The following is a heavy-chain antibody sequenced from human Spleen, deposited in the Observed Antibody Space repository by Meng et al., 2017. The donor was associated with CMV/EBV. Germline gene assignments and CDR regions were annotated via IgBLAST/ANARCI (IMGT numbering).Heavy chain of an antibody. J-gene: IGHJ5*02. CDR1: GYTFTSYS. CDR3: ARDPGGTGDGWFDP. CDR2: INPNRGGT. Sequence: VQLVQSGADVKEPVASLKVACKASGYTFTSYSMHWVRQARGQGLEWMGWINPNRGGTNYAQKFQGRVTMTRDTSISTAYMELSRLRSDDTAVYYCARDPGGTGDGWFDPWGQGTLVTVSS. D-gene: IGHD7-27*01. V-gene: IGHV1-2*02.